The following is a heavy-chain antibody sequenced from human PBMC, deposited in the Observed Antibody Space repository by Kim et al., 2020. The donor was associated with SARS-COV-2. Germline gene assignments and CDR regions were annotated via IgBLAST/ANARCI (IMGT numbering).Heavy chain of an antibody. Sequence: SETLSLTCTVSGGSVSSGVFYWSWIRQHPGKGLEWIGYIYYSGTTYYNPSLRSRVTMSVDTSNNQFSLRLSSVTAADTAEYFCARSDSHGSGSLPFEAF. CDR1: GGSVSSGVFY. CDR2: IYYSGTT. CDR3: ARSDSHGSGSLPFEAF. V-gene: IGHV4-31*03. D-gene: IGHD3-10*01. J-gene: IGHJ3*01.